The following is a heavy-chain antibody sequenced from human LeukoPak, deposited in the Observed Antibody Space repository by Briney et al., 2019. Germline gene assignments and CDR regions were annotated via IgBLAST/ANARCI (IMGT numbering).Heavy chain of an antibody. CDR3: ARDRTTVLGKPSYFDY. Sequence: PGGSLRLSCAASGFTFSDYSMNWVRQAPGKGLEWVSSISIISSYMYYADSVKGRSTISRDNAKNSLYLQMDSLRAEDTAVYYCARDRTTVLGKPSYFDYWGQGTLVTVSS. J-gene: IGHJ4*02. D-gene: IGHD1-14*01. V-gene: IGHV3-21*01. CDR2: ISIISSYM. CDR1: GFTFSDYS.